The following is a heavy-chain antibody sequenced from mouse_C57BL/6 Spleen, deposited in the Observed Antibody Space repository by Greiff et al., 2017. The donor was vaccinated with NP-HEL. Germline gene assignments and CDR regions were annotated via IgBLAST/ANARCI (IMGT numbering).Heavy chain of an antibody. D-gene: IGHD1-1*01. J-gene: IGHJ1*03. CDR3: ARRTTVNCYFDV. Sequence: EVQLQQSGPELVKPGASVKIPCKASGYTFTDYNMDWVKQSHGKSLEWIGDINPNNGGTIYNQKFKGKVTLTVDKSSSTAYMELRSLTSDDTAVYYFARRTTVNCYFDVWGTGTTVTVSS. V-gene: IGHV1-18*01. CDR2: INPNNGGT. CDR1: GYTFTDYN.